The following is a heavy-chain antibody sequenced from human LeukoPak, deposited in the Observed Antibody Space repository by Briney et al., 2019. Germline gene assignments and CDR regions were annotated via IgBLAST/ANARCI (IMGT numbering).Heavy chain of an antibody. V-gene: IGHV3-11*01. J-gene: IGHJ4*02. D-gene: IGHD3-22*01. CDR3: ARGEKYYDSSGYYYEPDY. CDR1: GFTFSDYY. Sequence: GGSLRLSCAASGFTFSDYYISWIRQAPGKGLEWVSYISSSGSTIYYADSVKGRFTISRDNAKNSLYLQMNSLRAEDTAVYYCARGEKYYDSSGYYYEPDYWGQGTLVTVSS. CDR2: ISSSGSTI.